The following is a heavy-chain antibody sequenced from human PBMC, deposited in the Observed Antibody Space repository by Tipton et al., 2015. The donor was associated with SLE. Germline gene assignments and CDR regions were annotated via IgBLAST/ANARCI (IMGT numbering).Heavy chain of an antibody. CDR1: GFTFDDYA. V-gene: IGHV3-43*02. CDR2: ISGDGGST. Sequence: SLRLSCADSGFTFDDYAMHWVRQAPGKGLEWVSLISGDGGSTYYADSVKGRFTISRDNSKNSLYLQMNSLRTEDTALYYCAKVYCSGGSCSGKNWFDPWGQGTLVTVSS. D-gene: IGHD2-15*01. CDR3: AKVYCSGGSCSGKNWFDP. J-gene: IGHJ5*02.